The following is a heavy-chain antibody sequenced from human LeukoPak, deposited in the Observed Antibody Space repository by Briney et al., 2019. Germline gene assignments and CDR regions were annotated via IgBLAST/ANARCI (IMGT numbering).Heavy chain of an antibody. CDR3: AKDLSTSSPACTNGVCHPADY. D-gene: IGHD2-8*01. J-gene: IGHJ4*02. CDR1: GFTFSSYA. CDR2: ISGSGGST. V-gene: IGHV3-23*01. Sequence: GGSLRLSCAASGFTFSSYAMSWVRQAPGKGLEWVSAISGSGGSTYYADSVKGRFTISRDNSKNTLYLQMNSLRAEDTAVYYCAKDLSTSSPACTNGVCHPADYWGQGTLVTVSS.